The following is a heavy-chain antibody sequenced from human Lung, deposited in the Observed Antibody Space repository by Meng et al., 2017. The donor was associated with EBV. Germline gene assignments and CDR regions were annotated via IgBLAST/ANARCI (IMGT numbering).Heavy chain of an antibody. D-gene: IGHD5-24*01. CDR1: GGSISSSNW. J-gene: IGHJ4*02. Sequence: HGQLQGLGPGLWRPSGTLSLTCAVSGGSISSSNWWSWVRQPPGKGLEWIGEIYHSGSTNYNPSLKSRVTISVDKSKNQFSLKLSSVTAADTAVYYCARVRVDGYQGGGQYYFDYWGQGTLVTVSS. CDR3: ARVRVDGYQGGGQYYFDY. V-gene: IGHV4-4*02. CDR2: IYHSGST.